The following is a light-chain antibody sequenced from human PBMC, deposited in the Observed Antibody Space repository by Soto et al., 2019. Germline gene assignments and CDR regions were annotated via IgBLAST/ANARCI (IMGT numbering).Light chain of an antibody. CDR3: QQRSNGPPEFT. J-gene: IGKJ2*01. Sequence: EIVLTQSPATLSLSPGERATLSCRASQRVGNYLAWYQQKPGQAPRLLIYDASSRAIAIPARFSGSGSGTDFTSTVGRLEHYDFADCYCQQRSNGPPEFTFGQGTKLEIK. CDR2: DAS. V-gene: IGKV3-11*01. CDR1: QRVGNY.